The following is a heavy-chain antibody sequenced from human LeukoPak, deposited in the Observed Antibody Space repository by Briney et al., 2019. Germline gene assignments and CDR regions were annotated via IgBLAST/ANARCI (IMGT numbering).Heavy chain of an antibody. D-gene: IGHD2-2*02. CDR1: GFTFSSYG. CDR3: ARDRDYCNSPSCYSCFDY. J-gene: IGHJ4*02. V-gene: IGHV3-33*01. Sequence: PGGSLRLSCAASGFTFSSYGMHWVRQAPGKGLEWVAVIWYDGSNKYYADSVKGRFTISRDNSKNTLYLQMNSLRAEDTAVYSGARDRDYCNSPSCYSCFDYGGQGTLVTVSS. CDR2: IWYDGSNK.